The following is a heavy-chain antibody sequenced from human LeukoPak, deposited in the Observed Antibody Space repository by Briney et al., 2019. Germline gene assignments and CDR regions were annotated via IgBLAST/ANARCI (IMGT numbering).Heavy chain of an antibody. J-gene: IGHJ4*02. V-gene: IGHV3-30*18. CDR2: ISYDGSNK. CDR1: GFTFSSYG. D-gene: IGHD3-22*01. Sequence: GGSLRLSCAASGFTFSSYGMHWVRQAPGKGLEWVAVISYDGSNKYYAGSVKGRFTISRDNSKNTLYLQMNSLRAEDTAVYYCAKVAGYDSSGYGYWGQGTLVTVSS. CDR3: AKVAGYDSSGYGY.